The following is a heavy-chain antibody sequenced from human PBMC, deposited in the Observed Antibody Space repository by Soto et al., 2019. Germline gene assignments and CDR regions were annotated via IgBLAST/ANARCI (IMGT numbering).Heavy chain of an antibody. V-gene: IGHV3-30-3*01. CDR1: GFTFSSYA. Sequence: QVQLVESGGGVVQPGRSLRLSCAASGFTFSSYAMHWVRQAPGKGLEWVAVISYDGSNKYYADSVKGRFTISRDNSKNTLYLQMNRLRAEDTAVYYCARDAADIVVVVAAKREMGEGYFDLWGRGTLVTVSS. CDR3: ARDAADIVVVVAAKREMGEGYFDL. J-gene: IGHJ2*01. CDR2: ISYDGSNK. D-gene: IGHD2-15*01.